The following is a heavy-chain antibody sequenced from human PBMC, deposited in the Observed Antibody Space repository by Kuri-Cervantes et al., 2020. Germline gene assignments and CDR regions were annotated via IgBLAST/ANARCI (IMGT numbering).Heavy chain of an antibody. V-gene: IGHV4-39*01. CDR3: ARSGITMVRGVTSYGIDV. J-gene: IGHJ6*02. D-gene: IGHD3-10*01. Sequence: SETLSLSCTVSGGSISSSNYYWGWIRQPPGKGLEWIGSIYYSGNTHYNPSLESRVTISVDTSKNQFSLRLTSVTAADTAVYYCARSGITMVRGVTSYGIDVWGQGTTVTVSS. CDR2: IYYSGNT. CDR1: GGSISSSNYY.